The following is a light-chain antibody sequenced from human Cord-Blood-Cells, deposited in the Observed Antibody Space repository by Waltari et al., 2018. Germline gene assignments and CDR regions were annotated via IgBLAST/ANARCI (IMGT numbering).Light chain of an antibody. Sequence: QSALTQPASVSGSPGQSITISCTGTSSDVGGYNYVSWYQQHPGKAPKLMFYEVSNRPSGVSNRFSGSKSGNTASLTISRRQAEDEADYYCSSYTSSSTLDVFGTGTKVTVL. CDR3: SSYTSSSTLDV. V-gene: IGLV2-14*01. CDR1: SSDVGGYNY. CDR2: EVS. J-gene: IGLJ1*01.